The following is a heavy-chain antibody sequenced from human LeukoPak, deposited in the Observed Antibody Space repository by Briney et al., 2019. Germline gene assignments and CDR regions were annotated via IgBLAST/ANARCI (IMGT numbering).Heavy chain of an antibody. D-gene: IGHD6-13*01. CDR2: ISWNSGSI. Sequence: GGSLRLSCAASGFTFDDYAMHWVRQAPGKGLELVAGISWNSGSIGYADSVQGRFTISRDTARDSLYLQMNILRAEDTAFYYCAKGAGSNWYYFDYWGQGTLVTVSS. CDR1: GFTFDDYA. V-gene: IGHV3-9*01. CDR3: AKGAGSNWYYFDY. J-gene: IGHJ4*02.